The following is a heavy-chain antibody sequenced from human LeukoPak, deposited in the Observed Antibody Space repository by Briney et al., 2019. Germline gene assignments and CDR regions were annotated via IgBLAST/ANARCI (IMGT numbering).Heavy chain of an antibody. CDR2: IKQDGSEK. D-gene: IGHD6-19*01. Sequence: GGSLRLSCAASGFTFSSYWMSWVRQAPGKGLEWVANIKQDGSEKYYVDSVKGRFTISRDNSKNSLYLQMNSLRAEDTALYYCAKDVLSGRGLIAVAGPEGYYMDVWGKGTTVTVSS. CDR1: GFTFSSYW. CDR3: AKDVLSGRGLIAVAGPEGYYMDV. J-gene: IGHJ6*03. V-gene: IGHV3-7*03.